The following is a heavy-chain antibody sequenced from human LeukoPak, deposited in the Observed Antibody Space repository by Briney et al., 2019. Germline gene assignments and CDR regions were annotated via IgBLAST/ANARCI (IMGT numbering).Heavy chain of an antibody. V-gene: IGHV3-74*01. J-gene: IGHJ4*02. CDR1: GFTFSSYW. CDR2: MNTDGSTT. Sequence: SGGSLRLSCAASGFTFSSYWMIWVRQAPGKGLVYVSHMNTDGSTTNYVDSVKGRFTISRDNAKNTLYLQMDSLRAEDTAVYYCGRDNTGSVDYWGPGTLVTVSS. D-gene: IGHD3-10*01. CDR3: GRDNTGSVDY.